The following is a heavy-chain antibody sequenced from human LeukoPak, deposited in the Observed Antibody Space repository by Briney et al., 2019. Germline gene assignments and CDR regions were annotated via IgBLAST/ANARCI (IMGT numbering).Heavy chain of an antibody. J-gene: IGHJ5*02. Sequence: ASVKVSCKASGYTFTSYGISWVRQAPGEGLEWMGWISAYNGNTNYAQKLQGRVTMTTDTSTSTAYMELRSLRSDDTAVYYCARAFSSTSRGWIDPWGQGTLVTVSS. V-gene: IGHV1-18*01. D-gene: IGHD2-2*01. CDR2: ISAYNGNT. CDR3: ARAFSSTSRGWIDP. CDR1: GYTFTSYG.